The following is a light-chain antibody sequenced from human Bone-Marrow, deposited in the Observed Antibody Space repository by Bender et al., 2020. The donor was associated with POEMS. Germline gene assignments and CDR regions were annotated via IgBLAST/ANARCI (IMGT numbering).Light chain of an antibody. CDR3: QSSDSSDTIWV. CDR1: ALPNQY. Sequence: SLDLTQPPSVSVSPGQTARITCSAEALPNQYVYWYQQKPGQAPRLVISRDKERPSGISERFSGSSSGTTVTLTISGVQAEDEADYYCQSSDSSDTIWVFAGGTKLTVL. CDR2: RDK. V-gene: IGLV3-25*03. J-gene: IGLJ3*02.